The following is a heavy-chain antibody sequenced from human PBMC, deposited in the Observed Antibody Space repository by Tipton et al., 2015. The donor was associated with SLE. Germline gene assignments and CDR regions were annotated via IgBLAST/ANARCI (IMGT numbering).Heavy chain of an antibody. V-gene: IGHV6-1*01. CDR2: TYYRSKWYN. CDR1: GDSVSSNSAA. D-gene: IGHD4-17*01. J-gene: IGHJ5*02. CDR3: ARDGIYYGDYAAWFDP. Sequence: GLVKPSQTLSLTCAISGDSVSSNSAAWNWIRQSPSRGLEWLGRTYYRSKWYNDYAVSVKSRITINPDTSKNQFSLKLSSVTAADTAVYYCARDGIYYGDYAAWFDPWGQGTLVTVSS.